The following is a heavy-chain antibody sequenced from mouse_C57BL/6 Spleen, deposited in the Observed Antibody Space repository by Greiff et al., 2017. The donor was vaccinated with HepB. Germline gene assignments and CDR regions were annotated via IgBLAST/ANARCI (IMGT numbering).Heavy chain of an antibody. D-gene: IGHD2-3*01. CDR2: INPSTGGT. CDR1: GYSFTGYY. V-gene: IGHV1-42*01. Sequence: EVKLEESGPELVKPGASVKISCKASGYSFTGYYMNWVKQSPEKSLEWIGEINPSTGGTTYNQKFKAKATLTVDKSSSTAYMQLKSLTSEDSAVYYCARCYDGYSWFAYWGQGTLVTVSA. CDR3: ARCYDGYSWFAY. J-gene: IGHJ3*01.